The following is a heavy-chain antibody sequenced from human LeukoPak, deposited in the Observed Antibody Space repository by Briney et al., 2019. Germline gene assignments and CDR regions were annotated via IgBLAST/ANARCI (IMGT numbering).Heavy chain of an antibody. V-gene: IGHV3-21*04. CDR1: GFTFSSYS. CDR3: AKDISGDYVFDY. CDR2: ISSSSSYI. J-gene: IGHJ4*02. Sequence: GGSLRLSCAASGFTFSSYSMNWVRQAPGKGLEWVSSISSSSSYIYYADSVKGRFTISRDNAKNSLYLQMNSLRAEDTALYYCAKDISGDYVFDYWGQGTLVTVSS. D-gene: IGHD4-17*01.